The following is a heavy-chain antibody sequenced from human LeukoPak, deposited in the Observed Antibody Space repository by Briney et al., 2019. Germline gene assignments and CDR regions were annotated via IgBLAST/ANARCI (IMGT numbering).Heavy chain of an antibody. Sequence: PGGSLRLSCAASGFTVSSNYMSWVRQAPGKGLEWVSVIYSGGSTYYANSVKGRFTISRDHSKNTLYLQMNSRRPEDTPVYYLARPTFGGVIDDYWGQGTLVTVSS. CDR1: GFTVSSNY. CDR2: IYSGGST. V-gene: IGHV3-66*04. CDR3: ARPTFGGVIDDY. D-gene: IGHD3-16*02. J-gene: IGHJ4*02.